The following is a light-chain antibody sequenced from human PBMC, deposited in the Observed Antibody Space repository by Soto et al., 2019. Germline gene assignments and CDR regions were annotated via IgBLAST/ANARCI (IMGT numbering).Light chain of an antibody. CDR2: GAS. CDR3: HQYNNWPLT. J-gene: IGKJ1*01. V-gene: IGKV3-15*01. CDR1: KSVSSN. Sequence: EIVMTQSPATLSVSPGERATLSCRASKSVSSNLAWYQQKLGQAPMLLIYGASTRATGIPARFSGSGSGPEFTLTISSLQSDDLAVYYCHQYNNWPLTFGKGTNVEIK.